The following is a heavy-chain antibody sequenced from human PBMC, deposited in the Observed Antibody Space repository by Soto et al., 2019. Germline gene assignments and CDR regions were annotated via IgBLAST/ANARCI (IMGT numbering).Heavy chain of an antibody. Sequence: QVPLVQSGAELKKPGASVKVSCKASGYAFNHYAMHWVRQAPGQRLEWMGWINTGNGTTKYSQNFQGRVTITRDTPASTAYMELSSLRSEDSAMYYCARDRYIWNYVRGYFDYWGQGTLVTVSS. D-gene: IGHD1-7*01. CDR1: GYAFNHYA. V-gene: IGHV1-3*04. J-gene: IGHJ4*02. CDR3: ARDRYIWNYVRGYFDY. CDR2: INTGNGTT.